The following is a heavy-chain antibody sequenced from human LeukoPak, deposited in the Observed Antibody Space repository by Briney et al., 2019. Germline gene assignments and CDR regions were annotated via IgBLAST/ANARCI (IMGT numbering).Heavy chain of an antibody. D-gene: IGHD6-6*01. CDR3: ARGWHGSSSGGYYFDY. Sequence: SETLSLTCAVYGGSFSGYYWSWIRQPPGKGLEWIGEINHSGSTNYNPSLKSRVTISVDTSKNQFSLKLSSVTAADTAAYYCARGWHGSSSGGYYFDYWGQGTLVTVSS. J-gene: IGHJ4*02. V-gene: IGHV4-34*01. CDR1: GGSFSGYY. CDR2: INHSGST.